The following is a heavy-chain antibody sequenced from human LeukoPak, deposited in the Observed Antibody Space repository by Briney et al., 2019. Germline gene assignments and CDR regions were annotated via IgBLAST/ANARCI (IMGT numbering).Heavy chain of an antibody. J-gene: IGHJ4*02. CDR2: IYHSGST. D-gene: IGHD5-12*01. V-gene: IGHV4-28*03. CDR1: GGSISSSNW. CDR3: ARVRYDYAPLYYFDY. Sequence: KPSETLSLTCAVSGGSISSSNWWGWIRQPPGKGLEWIGNIYHSGSTYYNPSLKSRVTMSVDTSKNQFSLKLSSVTAADTAVYYCARVRYDYAPLYYFDYWGQGTLVTVSS.